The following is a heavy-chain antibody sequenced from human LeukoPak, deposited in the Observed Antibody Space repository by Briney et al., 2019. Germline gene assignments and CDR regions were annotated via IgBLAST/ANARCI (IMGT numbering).Heavy chain of an antibody. V-gene: IGHV3-33*01. D-gene: IGHD3-10*01. CDR2: IWYDGSNK. Sequence: GGSLRLSCAASGFTFSIYGMHWVHQAPGKGLEWVAVIWYDGSNKYYADSVKGRFTISRDNSKNTLYLQMNSLRAEDTAVYYCARGYGSGSYYRIHYYYGMDVWGQGTTVTVSS. CDR1: GFTFSIYG. CDR3: ARGYGSGSYYRIHYYYGMDV. J-gene: IGHJ6*02.